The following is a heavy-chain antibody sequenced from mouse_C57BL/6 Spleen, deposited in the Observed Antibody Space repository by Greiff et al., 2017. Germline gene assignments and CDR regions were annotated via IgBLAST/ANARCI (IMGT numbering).Heavy chain of an antibody. Sequence: QVQLQQPGAELVKPGASVKMSCKASGYTFTSYWITWVKQRPGQGLEWIGDIYPGSGSTNYNEKFKSKATLTVDTSSSTAYMQLSSLTSEDSAVYYWARERGGTGSDYYAMDYWGQGTSVTVSS. CDR1: GYTFTSYW. D-gene: IGHD4-1*01. V-gene: IGHV1-55*01. CDR2: IYPGSGST. CDR3: ARERGGTGSDYYAMDY. J-gene: IGHJ4*01.